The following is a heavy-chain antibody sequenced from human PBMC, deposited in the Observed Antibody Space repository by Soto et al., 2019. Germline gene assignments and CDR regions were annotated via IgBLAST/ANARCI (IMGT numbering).Heavy chain of an antibody. D-gene: IGHD6-13*01. V-gene: IGHV1-69*13. CDR2: VIPIFGTA. J-gene: IGHJ6*02. CDR1: GGTFSSYS. CDR3: ARRGSWGLGYYYGMDV. Sequence: SVKVSCKASGGTFSSYSISWVRQAPGQGLEWMGGVIPIFGTANYAQKFQGRVTITADESTSTAYMELSSLRSEDTAVYYCARRGSWGLGYYYGMDVWGQGTTVTVSS.